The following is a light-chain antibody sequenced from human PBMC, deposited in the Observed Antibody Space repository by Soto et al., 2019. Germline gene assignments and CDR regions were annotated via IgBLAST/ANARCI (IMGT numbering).Light chain of an antibody. CDR1: SSDVGDYNY. CDR3: SSYTTSSFYV. CDR2: EVS. Sequence: QSALTQPASVSGSPGQSITISCTGTSSDVGDYNYVSWYQQHPGKAPKLIMYEVSDRPSGVSSRFSGSKSGNTASLTISGLQAEDEADYYCSSYTTSSFYVFGIGTKVTVL. V-gene: IGLV2-14*03. J-gene: IGLJ1*01.